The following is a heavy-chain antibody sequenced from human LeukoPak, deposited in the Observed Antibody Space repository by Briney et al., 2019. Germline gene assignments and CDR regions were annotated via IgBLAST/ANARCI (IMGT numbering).Heavy chain of an antibody. CDR3: ARGPDYYGDYISWFPDAFHI. Sequence: SETLSLTCTVSSGSIRNSNYYWGWIRQPPGKGLEWIGSIFYDGSSDYNPSLTSRVPMSIDKATNQFHLKVTSLTAADTAVYYCARGPDYYGDYISWFPDAFHIWGQGTLVSVSP. CDR2: IFYDGSS. J-gene: IGHJ3*02. CDR1: SGSIRNSNYY. D-gene: IGHD4-17*01. V-gene: IGHV4-39*06.